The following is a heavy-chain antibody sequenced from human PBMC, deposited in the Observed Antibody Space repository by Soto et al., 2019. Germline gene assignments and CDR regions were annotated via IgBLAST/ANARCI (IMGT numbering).Heavy chain of an antibody. CDR3: ASPPRFYSSSWRDAFGI. J-gene: IGHJ3*02. D-gene: IGHD6-13*01. V-gene: IGHV3-30-3*01. CDR1: GFTFSSYA. Sequence: QVQLVESGGGVVQPGRSLRLSCAASGFTFSSYAMHWVRQAPGKGLEWVAVISYDGSNKYYADSVKGRFTISRDNSKNTLYLQMNSLRAEDTAVYYCASPPRFYSSSWRDAFGIWGQGTMVTVSS. CDR2: ISYDGSNK.